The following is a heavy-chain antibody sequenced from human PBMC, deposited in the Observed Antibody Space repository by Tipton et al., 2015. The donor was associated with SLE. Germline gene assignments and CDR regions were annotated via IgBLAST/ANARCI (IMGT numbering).Heavy chain of an antibody. Sequence: QVQLVQSGAEVKKPGASVKVSCQASGYTFTVFDIVWVRQAPGQGLEWMGWISTLSGNTDYAQNLQGRVTMTTDTSTNTAFLELRSLRSDDTAIYFCARVDCTGSSCYSLSWFDPWGQGTQVTVSS. D-gene: IGHD2-8*02. J-gene: IGHJ5*02. CDR1: GYTFTVFD. V-gene: IGHV1-18*01. CDR3: ARVDCTGSSCYSLSWFDP. CDR2: ISTLSGNT.